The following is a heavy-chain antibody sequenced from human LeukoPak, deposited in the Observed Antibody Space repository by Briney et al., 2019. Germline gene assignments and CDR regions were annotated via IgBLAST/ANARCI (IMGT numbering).Heavy chain of an antibody. D-gene: IGHD3-10*01. CDR1: GGSFSGYY. CDR3: ARAYYYGSGSYDY. V-gene: IGHV4-34*01. J-gene: IGHJ4*02. CDR2: INHSGST. Sequence: PSETLSLTCAVYGGSFSGYYWRWIRQPPGKGLEWIGEINHSGSTNYNPSLKSRVTISVDTSKNQFSLKLSSVTAADTAVYYCARAYYYGSGSYDYWGQGTLVTVSS.